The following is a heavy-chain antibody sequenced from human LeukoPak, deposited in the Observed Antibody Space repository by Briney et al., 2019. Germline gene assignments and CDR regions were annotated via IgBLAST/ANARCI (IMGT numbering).Heavy chain of an antibody. CDR1: GGSISSSSYY. Sequence: SETLSLTCTVSGGSISSSSYYWGWIRQPPGKGLEWIGSIYYSGSTYYNPSLKSRVTISVDTSKNQFSLRLSSVTAAGTAVYYCARDSRGLVALWGQGTLVTVSS. CDR3: ARDSRGLVAL. D-gene: IGHD5-12*01. J-gene: IGHJ4*02. V-gene: IGHV4-39*07. CDR2: IYYSGST.